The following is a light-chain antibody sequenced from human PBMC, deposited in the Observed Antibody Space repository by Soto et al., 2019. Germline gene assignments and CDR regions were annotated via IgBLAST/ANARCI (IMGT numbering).Light chain of an antibody. V-gene: IGKV3-20*01. Sequence: ESVLTQSPGTLSLSPGDRATLSCRASQSVSSNYLAWYQQKPGQAPRLLMYDACSRATGIPDRFSGSGSGTDFTLIISRLEPEDFAVYYCQQYGRSPCTFGQGTKVEVK. CDR1: QSVSSNY. CDR2: DAC. CDR3: QQYGRSPCT. J-gene: IGKJ1*01.